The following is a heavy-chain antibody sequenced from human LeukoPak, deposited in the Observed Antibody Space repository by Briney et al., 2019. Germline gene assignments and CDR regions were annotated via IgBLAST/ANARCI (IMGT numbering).Heavy chain of an antibody. CDR2: IRDKPSTYTT. CDR3: ARVAAHSSGWYVY. D-gene: IGHD6-19*01. J-gene: IGHJ4*02. Sequence: GGSLRLSCAASGFTFSDHYMDWIRQVPGKGLEWVGRIRDKPSTYTTDYAASVKGRFTISRDDSKNSLYLQMNSLKIEDMAVYYCARVAAHSSGWYVYWGQGTLVTVSS. CDR1: GFTFSDHY. V-gene: IGHV3-72*01.